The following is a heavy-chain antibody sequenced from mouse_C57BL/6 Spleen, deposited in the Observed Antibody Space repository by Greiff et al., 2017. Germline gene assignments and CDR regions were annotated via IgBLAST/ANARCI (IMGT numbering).Heavy chain of an antibody. CDR2: IDPSDSYT. V-gene: IGHV1-69*01. Sequence: QVQLKQPGAELVMPGASVKLSCKASGYTFTSYWMHWVKQRPGQGLEWIGEIDPSDSYTNYNQKFKGKSTLTVDKSSSTAYMQLSSLTSEDSAVYYCARGVTTGFDYWGQGTTLTVSS. CDR3: ARGVTTGFDY. D-gene: IGHD2-2*01. J-gene: IGHJ2*01. CDR1: GYTFTSYW.